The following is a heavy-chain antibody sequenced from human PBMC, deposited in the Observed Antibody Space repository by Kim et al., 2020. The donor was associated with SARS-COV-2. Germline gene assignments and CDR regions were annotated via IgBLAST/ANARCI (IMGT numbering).Heavy chain of an antibody. J-gene: IGHJ3*02. CDR1: GYSFTSYW. V-gene: IGHV5-51*01. D-gene: IGHD2-8*01. CDR3: ARHSRAVYAKVYDAFDI. Sequence: GESLKISCKGSGYSFTSYWIGWVRQMPGKGLEWMGIIYPGDSDTRYSPSFQGQVTISADKSISTAYLQWSSLKASDTAMYYCARHSRAVYAKVYDAFDIWGQGTMVTVSS. CDR2: IYPGDSDT.